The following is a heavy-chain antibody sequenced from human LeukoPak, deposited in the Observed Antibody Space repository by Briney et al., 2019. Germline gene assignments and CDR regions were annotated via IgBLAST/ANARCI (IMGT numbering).Heavy chain of an antibody. Sequence: PGGSLRLSCAASGFTFSSYSMNWVRQAPGKGLEWVSSISSSSLYIYYADSVKGRFTISRDNAKNSLFLQMNSLRAEDTAVYYCARENTMIRGVPRGFDIWGQGTMVTVSS. D-gene: IGHD3-10*01. J-gene: IGHJ3*02. V-gene: IGHV3-21*01. CDR3: ARENTMIRGVPRGFDI. CDR2: ISSSSLYI. CDR1: GFTFSSYS.